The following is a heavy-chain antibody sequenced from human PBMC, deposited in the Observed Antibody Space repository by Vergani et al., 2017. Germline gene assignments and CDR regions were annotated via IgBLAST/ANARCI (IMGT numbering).Heavy chain of an antibody. Sequence: QVQLVESGGGVVQPGGSLRLSCAASGFIFRSYGMHWVRQAPGKGLEGVAFIRYDGSNKYYADSVKGRFTISRDNSKNTLYLQMNSLRAEDTAVYYCAKAIAAAGQSRPGGVDYWGQGTLVTVSS. V-gene: IGHV3-30*02. CDR2: IRYDGSNK. CDR1: GFIFRSYG. J-gene: IGHJ4*02. D-gene: IGHD6-13*01. CDR3: AKAIAAAGQSRPGGVDY.